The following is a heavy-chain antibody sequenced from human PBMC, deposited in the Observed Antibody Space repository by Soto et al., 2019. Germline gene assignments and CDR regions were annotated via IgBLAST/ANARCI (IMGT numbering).Heavy chain of an antibody. V-gene: IGHV4-34*01. CDR2: INHSGST. J-gene: IGHJ6*02. CDR1: GGSFSGYY. D-gene: IGHD1-20*01. CDR3: ARGITAGGMDV. Sequence: PSETLSLTCAVYGGSFSGYYWSWIRQPPGKGLEWIGEINHSGSTNYNPSLKSRVTISVDTSKNQFSLKLSSVTAADTAVYYCARGITAGGMDVWGQGTTVTVSS.